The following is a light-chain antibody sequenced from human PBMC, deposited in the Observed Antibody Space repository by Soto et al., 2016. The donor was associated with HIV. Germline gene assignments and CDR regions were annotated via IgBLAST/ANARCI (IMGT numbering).Light chain of an antibody. CDR3: QQYYSFPRT. Sequence: DIQMTQSPSSLSASVGDRVSITCRASQGIRKDLGWFHQPPGKAPRRLIFAASTLQSGVPSRFSGSGSGTDFTLTISCLQSEDFATYYCQQYYSFPRTFGQGTKVEIK. J-gene: IGKJ1*01. V-gene: IGKV1-17*01. CDR1: QGIRKD. CDR2: AAS.